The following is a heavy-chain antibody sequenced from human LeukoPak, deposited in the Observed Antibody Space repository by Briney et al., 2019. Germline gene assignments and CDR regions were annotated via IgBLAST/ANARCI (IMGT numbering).Heavy chain of an antibody. J-gene: IGHJ6*03. CDR1: GYTFTSYG. V-gene: IGHV1-18*01. Sequence: ASVKVSCKASGYTFTSYGISWVRQAPGQGLEWMGWISAYNGNTNYAQKLQGRVTMTTDTSTSTAYMELRSLRSDDTAVYYCARAPTYSSASPKYYYYYMDVWGKGSPVTVSS. CDR2: ISAYNGNT. CDR3: ARAPTYSSASPKYYYYYMDV. D-gene: IGHD6-25*01.